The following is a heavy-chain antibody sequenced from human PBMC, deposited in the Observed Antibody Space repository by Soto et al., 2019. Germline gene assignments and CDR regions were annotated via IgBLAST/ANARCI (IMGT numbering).Heavy chain of an antibody. CDR2: ILPILGSI. J-gene: IGHJ4*02. CDR1: GGTFNTYT. CDR3: GRIPRYSFPTSDPLDN. Sequence: QVQLVQSGAEVRKPGSSVMISCKASGGTFNTYTFSWVRQAPGQGLEWMGSILPILGSINYAPNFQGRLSITADQSTTTAYMELSGLTSHDTAIYYCGRIPRYSFPTSDPLDNWGQATLVTVSS. V-gene: IGHV1-69*08. D-gene: IGHD5-18*01.